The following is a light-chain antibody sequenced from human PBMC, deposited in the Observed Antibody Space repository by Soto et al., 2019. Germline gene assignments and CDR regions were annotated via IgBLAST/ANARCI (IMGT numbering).Light chain of an antibody. J-gene: IGKJ2*01. CDR3: QQYGSSPYT. V-gene: IGKV3-20*01. Sequence: ENVLTQSPGTLSLSPGERATLSCRASQSVTSNYLAWYQQTLGQAPRLLIYGASSRATGIPARFSGSGSGTDFTLTISRLEPEDFAVYYCQQYGSSPYTFGQGTKLEIK. CDR1: QSVTSNY. CDR2: GAS.